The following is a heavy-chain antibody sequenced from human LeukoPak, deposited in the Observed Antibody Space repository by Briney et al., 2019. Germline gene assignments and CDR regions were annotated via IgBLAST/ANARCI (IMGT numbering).Heavy chain of an antibody. CDR1: GYTFTGYY. J-gene: IGHJ4*02. Sequence: ASVKVSCKASGYTFTGYYIHWVRQAPGQGLAWMGWINPNSGDTKYEQRFQGRVTMTRDTSISTAYMELTRLRSDDAAVYFCARDGSWSSISYSDYWGQGTLVTVSS. D-gene: IGHD2-2*01. CDR3: ARDGSWSSISYSDY. CDR2: INPNSGDT. V-gene: IGHV1-2*02.